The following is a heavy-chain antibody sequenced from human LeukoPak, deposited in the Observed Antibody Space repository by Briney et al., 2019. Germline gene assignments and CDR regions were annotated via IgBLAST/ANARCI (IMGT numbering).Heavy chain of an antibody. D-gene: IGHD3-22*01. CDR3: ARANYYDSSGYYLYYFDY. CDR1: GFTFSSYW. CDR2: INSDGSST. Sequence: PGGSLRLSCAASGFTFSSYWMHWVRQAPGKGLVWVSRINSDGSSTSYADSVKGRFPISRDNAKNTLYLQMNSLRAEDTAVYYCARANYYDSSGYYLYYFDYWGQGTLVTVSS. J-gene: IGHJ4*02. V-gene: IGHV3-74*01.